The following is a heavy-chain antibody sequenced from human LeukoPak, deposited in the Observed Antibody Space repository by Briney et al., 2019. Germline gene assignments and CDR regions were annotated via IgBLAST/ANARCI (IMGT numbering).Heavy chain of an antibody. J-gene: IGHJ4*02. V-gene: IGHV3-21*01. CDR3: ARERGYSYGCGDY. Sequence: GGSLRLSCAASGFTFSSYNMNWVRQAPGKGLEWVSSISSSSSYIYYADSVKGRFTISRDNAKNSLYLQMNSLRAEDTAVYYCARERGYSYGCGDYWGQGTLVTVSS. CDR1: GFTFSSYN. D-gene: IGHD5-18*01. CDR2: ISSSSSYI.